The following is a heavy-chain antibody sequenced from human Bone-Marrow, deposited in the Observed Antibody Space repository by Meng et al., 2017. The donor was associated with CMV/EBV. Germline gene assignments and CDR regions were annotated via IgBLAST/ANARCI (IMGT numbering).Heavy chain of an antibody. CDR2: INHSGST. J-gene: IGHJ4*02. CDR3: AREGHNSSGWSR. CDR1: GGSFCGYS. V-gene: IGHV4-34*01. Sequence: VRCRQWGSGLFKPSDTRSLTCAVYGGSFCGYSWSWIRQPPGKGLEWIGEINHSGSTNYNPSLKSRVTISVDTSKNQFSLKLSSVTAADTAVYYCAREGHNSSGWSRWGQGTLVTVSS. D-gene: IGHD6-19*01.